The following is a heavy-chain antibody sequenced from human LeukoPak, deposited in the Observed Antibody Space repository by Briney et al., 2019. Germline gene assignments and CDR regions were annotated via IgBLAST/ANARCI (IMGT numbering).Heavy chain of an antibody. D-gene: IGHD3-3*01. CDR3: ATSNWRLDF. CDR2: IDIGGTT. J-gene: IGHJ4*02. V-gene: IGHV3-53*01. Sequence: PGGSLRLSCAASGFTVSSNYMSWVRQAPGKGLEWVSFIDIGGTTYYADSVKGRFTISRDNAKNSVYLQMNNLRAEDTAIYYCATSNWRLDFWGQGTLVTVSS. CDR1: GFTVSSNY.